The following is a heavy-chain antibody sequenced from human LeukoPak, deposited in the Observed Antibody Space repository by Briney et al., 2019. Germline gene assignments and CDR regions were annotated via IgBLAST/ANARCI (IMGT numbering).Heavy chain of an antibody. V-gene: IGHV3-53*01. D-gene: IGHD3-22*01. CDR3: ARGGYYYDSSGYLFDY. CDR2: IYSGGST. Sequence: PGGSLRLSCAASGFTVSSNYMSWVRQAPGKGLEWVSVIYSGGSTYYADSVKGRFTISRNNSKNTLYLQMNSLRAEDTAVYYCARGGYYYDSSGYLFDYWGQGTLVTVSS. J-gene: IGHJ4*02. CDR1: GFTVSSNY.